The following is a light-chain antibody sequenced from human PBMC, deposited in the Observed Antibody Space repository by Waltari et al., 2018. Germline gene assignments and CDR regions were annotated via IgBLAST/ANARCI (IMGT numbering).Light chain of an antibody. CDR1: QSVRTN. V-gene: IGKV3-15*01. CDR2: GAS. CDR3: QQYYVWPPIN. Sequence: VLLTQSPASLSVSPGDTVILSCRANQSVRTNLVWYQQKAGQAPRTLIHGASTRASGVPSRFSGSGSETDFTLIISSLQSEDAAVYFCQQYYVWPPINFGGGTKLKI. J-gene: IGKJ4*01.